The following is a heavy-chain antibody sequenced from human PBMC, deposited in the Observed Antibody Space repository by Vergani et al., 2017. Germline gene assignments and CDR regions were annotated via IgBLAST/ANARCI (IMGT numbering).Heavy chain of an antibody. D-gene: IGHD4-17*01. CDR2: ISWDGGST. Sequence: VQLVESGGGVVQPGRSLRLSCAASGFTFDHYTMHWVRQAPGKGLEWVSLISWDGGSTYYADSVKGRFTISRDNSKNSLYLQMNSLRTEDTALYYCAKVPEHDYGDYGAFDIWGQGTMVTVSS. CDR1: GFTFDHYT. J-gene: IGHJ3*02. V-gene: IGHV3-43*01. CDR3: AKVPEHDYGDYGAFDI.